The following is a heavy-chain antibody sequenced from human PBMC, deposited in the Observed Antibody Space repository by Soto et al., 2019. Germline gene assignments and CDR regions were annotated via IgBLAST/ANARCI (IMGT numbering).Heavy chain of an antibody. Sequence: PGGSLRLSCAASGFTFHNYGMHWVRQAPGKGLEWVALISYDGNDKYSADSVKGRFSISRDNSKNTLYLQMNSLRAEDTAVYYCAKGEYQLQRGAFDIWGQGTMVTVSS. V-gene: IGHV3-30*18. CDR3: AKGEYQLQRGAFDI. CDR1: GFTFHNYG. D-gene: IGHD2-2*01. J-gene: IGHJ3*02. CDR2: ISYDGNDK.